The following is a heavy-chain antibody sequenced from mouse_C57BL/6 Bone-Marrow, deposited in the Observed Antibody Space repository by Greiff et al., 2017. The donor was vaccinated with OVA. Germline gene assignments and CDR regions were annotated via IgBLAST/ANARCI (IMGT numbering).Heavy chain of an antibody. CDR3: ARPNYYGSSYVGDYFDY. CDR2: INPNNGGT. J-gene: IGHJ2*01. CDR1: GYTFTDYY. D-gene: IGHD1-1*01. Sequence: VQLQQSGPELVKPGASVKISCKASGYTFTDYYMNWVKQSHGKSLEWIGDINPNNGGTSYNQKFKGKATLTVDKSSSTAYMELRSLTSEDSAVYYCARPNYYGSSYVGDYFDYWGQGTTLTVSS. V-gene: IGHV1-26*01.